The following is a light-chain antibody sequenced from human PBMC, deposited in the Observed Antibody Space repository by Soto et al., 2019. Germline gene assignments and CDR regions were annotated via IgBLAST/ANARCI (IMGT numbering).Light chain of an antibody. CDR1: TSDVGGYNY. V-gene: IGLV2-14*01. J-gene: IGLJ1*01. CDR3: SSYTTSPLSYV. CDR2: DVS. Sequence: PASVSGSPGQSITISCTGTTSDVGGYNYVSWYQQHPGKVPKLMIYDVSNRPSGVSNRFSGSKSGNTASLTISGLQAEDESDYYCSSYTTSPLSYVFGTGTKV.